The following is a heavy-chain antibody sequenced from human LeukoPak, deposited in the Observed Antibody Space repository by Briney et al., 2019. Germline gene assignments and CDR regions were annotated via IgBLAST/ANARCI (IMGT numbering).Heavy chain of an antibody. Sequence: PSETLSLTCTVSGGSISSYYWSWIRQPPGKGLEWIGCIYYSGYTNYKSSLKSRVTISVDTSKNQFSLKPSSVTAADTAVYYCARTTMVRGTYYMDVWGKGTTVTVSS. CDR3: ARTTMVRGTYYMDV. D-gene: IGHD3-10*01. V-gene: IGHV4-59*01. CDR2: IYYSGYT. CDR1: GGSISSYY. J-gene: IGHJ6*03.